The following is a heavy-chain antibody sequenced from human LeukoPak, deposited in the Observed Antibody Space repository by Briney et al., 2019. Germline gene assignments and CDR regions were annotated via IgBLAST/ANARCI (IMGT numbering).Heavy chain of an antibody. CDR2: INTDGSTT. CDR1: GFTFSTYW. D-gene: IGHD5-12*01. CDR3: AKESGYDVDLEY. Sequence: PGGSLRLSCAGSGFTFSTYWMHWVRQAPGGGLVWVSGINTDGSTTSYADSMKGRFTISRDNAKNTLYLQMTSLRAEDTALYYCAKESGYDVDLEYWGQGALVTVSS. V-gene: IGHV3-74*01. J-gene: IGHJ4*02.